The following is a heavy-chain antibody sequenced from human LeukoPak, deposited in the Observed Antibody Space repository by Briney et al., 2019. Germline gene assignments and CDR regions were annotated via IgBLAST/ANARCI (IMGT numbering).Heavy chain of an antibody. J-gene: IGHJ4*02. D-gene: IGHD1-26*01. CDR2: IYSSGTYI. CDR1: GFTFSSYS. V-gene: IGHV3-21*01. Sequence: GGSSRLSCAASGFTFSSYSMNWVRQAPGKGLEWASSIYSSGTYIYYADSVKGRFTISRDNAKNSLYLQMNSLRDEDTALYYCVRSKTYFFEYWGQGALVTVSS. CDR3: VRSKTYFFEY.